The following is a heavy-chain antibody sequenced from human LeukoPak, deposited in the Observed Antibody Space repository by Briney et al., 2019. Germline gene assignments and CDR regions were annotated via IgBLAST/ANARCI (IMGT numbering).Heavy chain of an antibody. J-gene: IGHJ4*02. CDR3: ARGALTTTFDY. Sequence: GGSLRLSCAASGFIFSNYNMNWVRQAPGKGLEWVSSISFSSDYIYYADSLKGRFTISRDNAQNSLYLQMNSLRADDTAIYFCARGALTTTFDYWGQGDLVTVSS. V-gene: IGHV3-21*01. D-gene: IGHD4-17*01. CDR1: GFIFSNYN. CDR2: ISFSSDYI.